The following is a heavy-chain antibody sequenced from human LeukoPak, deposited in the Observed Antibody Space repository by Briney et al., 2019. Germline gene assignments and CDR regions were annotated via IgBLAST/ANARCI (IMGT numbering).Heavy chain of an antibody. CDR3: AREIRYCSSTSCYTQRYYYYGMDV. CDR1: GYTFTSYG. D-gene: IGHD2-2*02. Sequence: XSVKVSCKASGYTFTSYGISWVRQAPGQGLEWMGWISAYNGNTNYAQKLQGRVTMTTDTSTSTAYMELRSLRSDDTAVYYCAREIRYCSSTSCYTQRYYYYGMDVWGQGTTVTVSS. J-gene: IGHJ6*02. V-gene: IGHV1-18*01. CDR2: ISAYNGNT.